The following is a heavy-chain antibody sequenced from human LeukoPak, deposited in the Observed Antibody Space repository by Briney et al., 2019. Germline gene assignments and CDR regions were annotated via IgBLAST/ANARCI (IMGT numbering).Heavy chain of an antibody. Sequence: PSETLSLTCAVYGGSFSGYYWSWIRQPPGKGLEWIGEINHSGSTNYNPSLKSRVTISVDTSKNQFSLKLSSVTAADTAVYYCASQPTPMVRGAKGYYFDYWGQGTLVTVSS. D-gene: IGHD3-10*01. V-gene: IGHV4-34*01. CDR1: GGSFSGYY. CDR2: INHSGST. CDR3: ASQPTPMVRGAKGYYFDY. J-gene: IGHJ4*02.